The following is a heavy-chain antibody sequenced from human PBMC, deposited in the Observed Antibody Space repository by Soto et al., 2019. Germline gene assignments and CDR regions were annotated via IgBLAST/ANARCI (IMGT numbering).Heavy chain of an antibody. V-gene: IGHV3-7*03. D-gene: IGHD5-12*01. CDR3: AKAPGWLRSNWFDP. CDR2: IPQEGSDG. CDR1: GFTLSMYS. J-gene: IGHJ5*02. Sequence: SLRLSCAVSGFTLSMYSMSCVRQAPGKGLEWVAKIPQEGSDGHYVDSVKGRFTISRDNAKNSVYLQMNSLRADDTAVYYCAKAPGWLRSNWFDPWGQGSLVTV.